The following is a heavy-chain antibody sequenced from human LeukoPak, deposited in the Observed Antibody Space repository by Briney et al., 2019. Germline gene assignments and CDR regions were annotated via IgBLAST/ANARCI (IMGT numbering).Heavy chain of an antibody. CDR1: GFTFNNYA. Sequence: GGSPRLSCAAAGFTFNNYAMSWVRQAPGKGLEWVSGISSGGSTYYADSVKGRFTISRDNSKNTLYLQMNSLRAEDTAVYYCAKDTYSTSPYYFDYWGQGTLVTVSS. D-gene: IGHD1-26*01. CDR3: AKDTYSTSPYYFDY. CDR2: ISSGGST. V-gene: IGHV3-23*01. J-gene: IGHJ4*02.